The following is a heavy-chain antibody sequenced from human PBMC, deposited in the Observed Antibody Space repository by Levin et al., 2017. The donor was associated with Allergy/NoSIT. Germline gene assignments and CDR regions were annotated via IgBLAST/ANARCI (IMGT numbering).Heavy chain of an antibody. CDR3: ARGEALKLWLRRLSHYGMDV. J-gene: IGHJ6*02. D-gene: IGHD5-18*01. CDR1: GGSFSGYY. V-gene: IGHV4-34*01. CDR2: INHSGST. Sequence: SETLSLTCAVYGGSFSGYYWSWIRQPPGKGLEWIGEINHSGSTNYNPSLKSRVTISVDTSKNQFSLKLSSVTAADTAVYYCARGEALKLWLRRLSHYGMDVWGQGTTVTVSS.